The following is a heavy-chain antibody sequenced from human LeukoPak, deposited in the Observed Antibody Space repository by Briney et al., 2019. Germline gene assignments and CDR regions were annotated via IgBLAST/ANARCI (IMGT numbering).Heavy chain of an antibody. CDR3: ARAHPHCSSTSYPFDY. V-gene: IGHV4-34*01. Sequence: SETLSLTCAVYGGSFSGYYWSWIRQPPGKGLEWIGEINHSGSTNYNPSLKSRVTISVDTSKNQFSLKLSSVTAADTAVYYCARAHPHCSSTSYPFDYWGQGTLVTVSS. D-gene: IGHD2-2*01. CDR2: INHSGST. J-gene: IGHJ4*02. CDR1: GGSFSGYY.